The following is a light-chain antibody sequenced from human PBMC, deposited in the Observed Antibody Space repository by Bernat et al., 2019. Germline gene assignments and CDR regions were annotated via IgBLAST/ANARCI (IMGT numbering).Light chain of an antibody. CDR1: SSDVGAYNY. CDR3: CSSAVNFAGV. J-gene: IGLJ3*02. Sequence: QSALTQPRSVSGSPGQSVTISCTGTSSDVGAYNYVSWYQQHPGKAPRLIISDVNKRPSGVPDRFSGSKSGNTASLTISGLQAEDEADYYCCSSAVNFAGVFGGGTKVTVL. V-gene: IGLV2-11*01. CDR2: DVN.